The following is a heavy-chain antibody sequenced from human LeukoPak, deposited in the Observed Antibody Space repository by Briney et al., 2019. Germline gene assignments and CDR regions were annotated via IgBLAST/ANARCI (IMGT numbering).Heavy chain of an antibody. D-gene: IGHD6-13*01. CDR1: GGSISNYY. Sequence: PSETLSLTCTVSGGSISNYYWSWIRQPPGKGLEWIGYIYYSGTTNYNPSLKSRVTISVDTSKNQFSLKLNSVTAADTAVYYCARGVYIAAAQYGYWGQGTLVTVSS. CDR2: IYYSGTT. V-gene: IGHV4-59*01. CDR3: ARGVYIAAAQYGY. J-gene: IGHJ4*02.